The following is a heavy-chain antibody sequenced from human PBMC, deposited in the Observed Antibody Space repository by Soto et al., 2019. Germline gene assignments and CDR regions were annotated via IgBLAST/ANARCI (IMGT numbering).Heavy chain of an antibody. CDR2: ISSNGGST. V-gene: IGHV3-64*01. J-gene: IGHJ3*02. CDR3: ARALGYAFDI. D-gene: IGHD7-27*01. CDR1: GFTFSSYA. Sequence: GSLRLSCAASGFTFSSYAMHWDRQAPGKGLEYVSAISSNGGSTYYANSVKGRFTISRDNSKNTLYLQMGSLRAEDMAVYYCARALGYAFDIWGQGTMVTVSS.